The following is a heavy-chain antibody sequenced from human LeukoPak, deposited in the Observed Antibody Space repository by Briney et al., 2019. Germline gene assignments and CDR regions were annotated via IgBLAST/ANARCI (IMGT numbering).Heavy chain of an antibody. CDR3: AHINGGNSYDYCYGMDG. D-gene: IGHD4-23*01. CDR2: IYWNDDK. Sequence: SGPTLVNPTQTLTLTCTFSGFSLRTSGVGVGWIRQPPGKALEWLALIYWNDDKRYSPSLKRRLTITKDTSKHHVVLTKTNMHPVDTATYYCAHINGGNSYDYCYGMDGWGQATTVTVSS. J-gene: IGHJ6*02. CDR1: GFSLRTSGVG. V-gene: IGHV2-5*01.